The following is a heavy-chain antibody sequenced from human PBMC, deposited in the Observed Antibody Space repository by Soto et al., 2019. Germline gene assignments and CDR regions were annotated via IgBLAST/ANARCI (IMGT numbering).Heavy chain of an antibody. D-gene: IGHD3-10*01. CDR3: ARAPGLMVRGGFTLEYHHYRLAV. CDR1: EFTFSSYS. J-gene: IGHJ6*02. CDR2: ISSSSSYI. Sequence: PGGSLRLSCAASEFTFSSYSMNWVRQAPGKGLEWVSSISSSSSYIYYADSVRGRFTISRDNAKNSLYLQMNSLRAEDTAVYYCARAPGLMVRGGFTLEYHHYRLAVWGQGTTVTVSS. V-gene: IGHV3-21*01.